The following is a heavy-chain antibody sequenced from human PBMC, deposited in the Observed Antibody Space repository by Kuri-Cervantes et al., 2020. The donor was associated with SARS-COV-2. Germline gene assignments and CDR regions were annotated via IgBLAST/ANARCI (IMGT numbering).Heavy chain of an antibody. CDR2: IYSDGTT. V-gene: IGHV3-53*04. CDR3: AADFWSGI. Sequence: GESLKISCAASGFTFDDYAMHWVRQAPGKGLEWVSVIYSDGTTYYADSVKGRFTISRHNSKNMLYLQMNSLRAEDTAVYYCAADFWSGIWGQGTLVTVSS. D-gene: IGHD3-3*01. J-gene: IGHJ4*02. CDR1: GFTFDDYA.